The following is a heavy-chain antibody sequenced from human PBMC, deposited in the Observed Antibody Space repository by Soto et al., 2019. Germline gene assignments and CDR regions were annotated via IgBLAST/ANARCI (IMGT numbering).Heavy chain of an antibody. CDR1: GGSIATSSYF. CDR2: IDYRGTI. V-gene: IGHV4-39*02. Sequence: PSETLSLTCTVSGGSIATSSYFWAWIRRPPGKGLEWIGSIDYRGTIYNNPSLKSRVTISVDTSKNLFSLKLDSVTAADTALYYCSRRAPEGFDPWGRGTLVTVSS. CDR3: SRRAPEGFDP. J-gene: IGHJ5*02.